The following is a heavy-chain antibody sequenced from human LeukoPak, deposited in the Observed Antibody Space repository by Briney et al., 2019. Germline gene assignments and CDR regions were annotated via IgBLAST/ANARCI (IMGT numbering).Heavy chain of an antibody. CDR1: GCTFSSYS. CDR3: ASEVDTAMGDGGY. V-gene: IGHV3-21*01. CDR2: ISSSSSYI. D-gene: IGHD5-18*01. Sequence: PGGSLRLSCAASGCTFSSYSMNWARQAPGKGLEWVASISSSSSYIYYADSVTGRFTISRDNAKNSLYLQMNSLRAEDTAVYYCASEVDTAMGDGGYWGQGTLVTVSS. J-gene: IGHJ4*02.